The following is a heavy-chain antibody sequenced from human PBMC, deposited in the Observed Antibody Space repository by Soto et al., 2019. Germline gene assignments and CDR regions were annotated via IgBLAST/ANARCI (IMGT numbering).Heavy chain of an antibody. CDR1: GFTFSSYG. Sequence: GGSLRLSCAAPGFTFSSYGMHWVRQAPGKGLEWVAVISYDGSNKYYADSVKGRFTISRDNSKNTLYLQMNSLRAEDTAVYYCAKDRGRGYSSGWYASGPSYYYYGMDVWGQGTTVTVSS. D-gene: IGHD6-19*01. CDR2: ISYDGSNK. J-gene: IGHJ6*02. CDR3: AKDRGRGYSSGWYASGPSYYYYGMDV. V-gene: IGHV3-30*18.